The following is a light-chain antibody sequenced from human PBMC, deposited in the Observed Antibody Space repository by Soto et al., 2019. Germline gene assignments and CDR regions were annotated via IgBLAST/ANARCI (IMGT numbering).Light chain of an antibody. V-gene: IGLV1-40*01. J-gene: IGLJ3*02. CDR3: QSVDSSLSGFVL. CDR1: SSNIGAGYD. CDR2: INS. Sequence: QSVLTQPPSVSGAPGQRVTISCTGSSSNIGAGYDVHWYQQLPGTAPKLLIYINSNRPSGVPDRFSGSKSGTSASLAITGLQAEDEADYYCQSVDSSLSGFVLFGGGTKLTVL.